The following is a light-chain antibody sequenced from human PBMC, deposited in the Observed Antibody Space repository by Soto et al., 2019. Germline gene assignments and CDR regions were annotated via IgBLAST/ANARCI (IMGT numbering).Light chain of an antibody. CDR1: QSASNT. CDR2: GAS. Sequence: EIVMTQSPATLSVSPGERATLSCRASQSASNTLAWYQQKPGQAPRLLIYGASTRATGIPARFSGSGSGTEFTLTISSLQSEDFAVYYCQQYNNWPITFGQGTRLEIK. CDR3: QQYNNWPIT. V-gene: IGKV3-15*01. J-gene: IGKJ5*01.